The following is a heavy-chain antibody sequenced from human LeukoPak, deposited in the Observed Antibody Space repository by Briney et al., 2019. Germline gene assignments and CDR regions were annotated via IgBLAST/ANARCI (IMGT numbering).Heavy chain of an antibody. CDR1: GFTFSIYA. CDR3: ARDPLDYDYVWGDYYGMDV. V-gene: IGHV3-23*01. D-gene: IGHD3-16*01. Sequence: PGGSLRLSCAASGFTFSIYAMSWVRQAPGKGLEWVSAISGSGGTAYYADSVKGRFTISRDNSKNTLYLQMNSLRAEDTAVYYCARDPLDYDYVWGDYYGMDVWGQGTTVTVSS. J-gene: IGHJ6*02. CDR2: ISGSGGTA.